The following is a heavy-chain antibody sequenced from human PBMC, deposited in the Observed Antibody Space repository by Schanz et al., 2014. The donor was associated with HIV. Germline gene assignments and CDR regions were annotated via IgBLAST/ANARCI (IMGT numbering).Heavy chain of an antibody. J-gene: IGHJ6*02. CDR1: GFTFDDYV. Sequence: EVQLVESGGGLVQPGRSLRLSCAASGFTFDDYVMHWVRQAPGKGLEWVSGISWKSDSIGYADSVKGRFTISRDNSKNTLYLQINSLRADDTAVYYCARDVSYDSSGYYSDYYYGMDVWGQGTTVTVSS. D-gene: IGHD3-22*01. V-gene: IGHV3-9*01. CDR3: ARDVSYDSSGYYSDYYYGMDV. CDR2: ISWKSDSI.